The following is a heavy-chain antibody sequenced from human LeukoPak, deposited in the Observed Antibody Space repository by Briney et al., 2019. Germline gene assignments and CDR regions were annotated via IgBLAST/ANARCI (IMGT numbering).Heavy chain of an antibody. D-gene: IGHD2-2*03. Sequence: SETLSLTCTVSGGSISSSSYYWGWIRQPPGKGLEWIGSIYYSGSTYYNPSLKSRVTISVDTSKNQFSLELSSVTAADTAVYYCARWISAIFDYWGQGTLVTVSS. CDR3: ARWISAIFDY. J-gene: IGHJ4*02. CDR2: IYYSGST. CDR1: GGSISSSSYY. V-gene: IGHV4-39*07.